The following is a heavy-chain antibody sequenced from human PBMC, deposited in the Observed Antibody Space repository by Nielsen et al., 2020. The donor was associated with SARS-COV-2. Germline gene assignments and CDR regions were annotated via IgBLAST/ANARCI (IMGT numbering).Heavy chain of an antibody. CDR1: GVMVSAAY. V-gene: IGHV3-53*01. J-gene: IGHJ6*02. D-gene: IGHD2-8*02. CDR2: ISRVGEK. CDR3: ARDATIVLAMDV. Sequence: GESLKISCAASGVMVSAAYMTWIRQAPGKGLQWVSSISRVGEKYYADSVKGRFTISRDNSKNTLYLQMNSLRAEDTAVYYCARDATIVLAMDVWGQGTTVTVSS.